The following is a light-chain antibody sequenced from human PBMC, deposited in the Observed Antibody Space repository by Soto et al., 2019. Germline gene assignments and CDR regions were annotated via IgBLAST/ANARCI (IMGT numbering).Light chain of an antibody. V-gene: IGKV1-5*03. CDR3: QHYNDYTYT. J-gene: IGKJ2*01. Sequence: DVQMTQSPSTLSASVGDRVAITCRASQSVSGWLAWYQQKPGKVPKLLIYQASTLEDGVPSRFSGSGSGTEFTLTISSLQPDDFATYYCQHYNDYTYTFGQGTNLEIK. CDR1: QSVSGW. CDR2: QAS.